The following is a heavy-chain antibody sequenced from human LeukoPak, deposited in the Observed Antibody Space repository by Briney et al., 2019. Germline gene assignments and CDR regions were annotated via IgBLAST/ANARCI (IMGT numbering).Heavy chain of an antibody. V-gene: IGHV3-23*01. CDR1: GFTFSSYA. J-gene: IGHJ4*02. D-gene: IGHD1-26*01. Sequence: PGGSLRLSCAASGFTFSSYAMSWVRQAPGKGLEWVSAISVSGGSTYYADSVKGRFTISRDNSKNTLYLQMNSLRAEDTAVYYCAKVLGASTSGYFDYWGQGTLVTVPS. CDR2: ISVSGGST. CDR3: AKVLGASTSGYFDY.